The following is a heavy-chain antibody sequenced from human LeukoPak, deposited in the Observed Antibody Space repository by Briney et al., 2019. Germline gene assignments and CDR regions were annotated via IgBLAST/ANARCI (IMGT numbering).Heavy chain of an antibody. Sequence: SETLSLTCTVSGGSISSYYWSWIRQPAGKGLEWIGRIYTSGSTNYNPPLKSRVTMSVDTSKNQFSLKLTSVTAADTAVYYCARDRGYSSGWYYFDYWGQGTLVTVSS. CDR3: ARDRGYSSGWYYFDY. CDR2: IYTSGST. D-gene: IGHD6-19*01. V-gene: IGHV4-4*07. J-gene: IGHJ4*02. CDR1: GGSISSYY.